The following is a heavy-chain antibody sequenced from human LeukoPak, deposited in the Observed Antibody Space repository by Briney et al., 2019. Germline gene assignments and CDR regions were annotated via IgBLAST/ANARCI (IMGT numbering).Heavy chain of an antibody. Sequence: ASVNVSCKASEYTFTGYLMHWVRQAPGQGLEWMGWINPNSGGTNYAQKFQGRVTMTRDTSISTAYMELSRLISDDTAVYYCARDLGNWFDPWGQGTLVTVSS. CDR1: EYTFTGYL. V-gene: IGHV1-2*02. CDR3: ARDLGNWFDP. D-gene: IGHD3-10*01. CDR2: INPNSGGT. J-gene: IGHJ5*02.